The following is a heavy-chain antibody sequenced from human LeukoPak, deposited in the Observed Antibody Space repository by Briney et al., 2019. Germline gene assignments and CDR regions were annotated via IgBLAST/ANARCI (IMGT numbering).Heavy chain of an antibody. CDR3: ARGKTAPFSSGCFDY. D-gene: IGHD6-19*01. J-gene: IGHJ4*02. CDR1: GYTFTSYG. CDR2: ISAYNGNT. V-gene: IGHV1-18*01. Sequence: ASVKVSCKASGYTFTSYGISWVRQAPGQGLEWMGWISAYNGNTNYAQKLQGRVTMTTDTSTSTAYMELRSLRSADTAVYYCARGKTAPFSSGCFDYWGQGTLVTVSS.